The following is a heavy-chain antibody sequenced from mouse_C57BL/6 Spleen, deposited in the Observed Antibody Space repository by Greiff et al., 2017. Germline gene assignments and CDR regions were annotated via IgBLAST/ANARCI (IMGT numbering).Heavy chain of an antibody. J-gene: IGHJ2*01. V-gene: IGHV7-3*01. CDR2: IRNKANGYTT. CDR1: GFTFTDYY. CDR3: ARYRYLDY. Sequence: EVNVVESGGGLVQPGGSLSLSCAASGFTFTDYYMSWVRQPPGKALEWLGFIRNKANGYTTEYSAAVKGRFTISRDNSQSILYLQMNALRAEDSATYYCARYRYLDYWGQGTTLTVSS.